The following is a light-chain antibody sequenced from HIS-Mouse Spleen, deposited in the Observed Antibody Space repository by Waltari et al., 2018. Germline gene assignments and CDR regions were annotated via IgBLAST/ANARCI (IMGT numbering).Light chain of an antibody. CDR3: QQYGSSPRLT. CDR1: QSVSSSY. CDR2: GAS. V-gene: IGKV3-20*01. Sequence: EIVLTQSPGTLSLSPGERATLSRRASQSVSSSYLAGYQQKPGQAPRLLIYGASSRATGIPDRFSGSGSGTDFTLTISRLEPEDFAVYYCQQYGSSPRLTFGGGTKVEIK. J-gene: IGKJ4*01.